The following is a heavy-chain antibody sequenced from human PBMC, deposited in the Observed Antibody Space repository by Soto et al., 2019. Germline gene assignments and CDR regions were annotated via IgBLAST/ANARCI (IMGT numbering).Heavy chain of an antibody. Sequence: EVQLVESGGGLVQPGGSLRLYCAASGFTCSSYDMHWVRQATGKGLDLVSAIGAGGDTYYAGSVKGRFSISRENAKNSLYLQMNSLRDGDTAVYYCATEVLDSISSWWYLDIWGRGTPVTVSS. D-gene: IGHD6-6*01. J-gene: IGHJ2*01. CDR1: GFTCSSYD. CDR2: IGAGGDT. V-gene: IGHV3-13*01. CDR3: ATEVLDSISSWWYLDI.